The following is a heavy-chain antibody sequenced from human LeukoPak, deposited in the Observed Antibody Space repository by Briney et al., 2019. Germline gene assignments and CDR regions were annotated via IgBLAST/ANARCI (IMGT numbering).Heavy chain of an antibody. J-gene: IGHJ4*02. CDR3: ARYNWNDGARYFDY. CDR1: GDSFSSSSIA. Sequence: SQTLSLTCAISGDSFSSSSIAWNWIRLSPSRGLEWLGRTYYKSKWYNDYAVSVKSRININPDTSKNQFSLQLNSVTPEDTAVYYCARYNWNDGARYFDYWGQGILVTVSS. V-gene: IGHV6-1*01. CDR2: TYYKSKWYN. D-gene: IGHD1-20*01.